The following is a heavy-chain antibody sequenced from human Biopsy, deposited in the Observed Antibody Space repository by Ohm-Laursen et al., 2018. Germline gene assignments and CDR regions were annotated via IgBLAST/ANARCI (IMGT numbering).Heavy chain of an antibody. J-gene: IGHJ4*02. CDR2: ITYSGGY. V-gene: IGHV4-59*07. Sequence: PSDTLSLTCTVSGGSISGYHWSWIRKSPGKGLEWLAYITYSGGYTSHSSLNGRATKSPDTSKNQFFLRLIYVTAADTAVYYCARMPHFDYWGQGILVTVSS. D-gene: IGHD2-2*01. CDR3: ARMPHFDY. CDR1: GGSISGYH.